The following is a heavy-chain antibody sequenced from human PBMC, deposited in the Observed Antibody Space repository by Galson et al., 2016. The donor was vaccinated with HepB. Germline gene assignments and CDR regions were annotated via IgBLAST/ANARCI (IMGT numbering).Heavy chain of an antibody. CDR3: ARDGAARRGYYGMDV. Sequence: SLRLSCAASGSTFSSFNMNWVRQAPGKGLEWIAHISSGSYTIYYADSVRGRFTISRDNAKNSLYLQMASLGDGDTAVYFCARDGAARRGYYGMDVWGPGTTVVVSS. D-gene: IGHD6-6*01. V-gene: IGHV3-48*02. CDR1: GSTFSSFN. CDR2: ISSGSYTI. J-gene: IGHJ6*02.